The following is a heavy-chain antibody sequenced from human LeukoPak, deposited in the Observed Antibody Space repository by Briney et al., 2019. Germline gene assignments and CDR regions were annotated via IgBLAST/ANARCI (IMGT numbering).Heavy chain of an antibody. D-gene: IGHD2-15*01. CDR1: GGSICSSTYYY. CDR2: IYYSGIT. CDR3: ARHHYCSGGSCSFDP. J-gene: IGHJ5*02. V-gene: IGHV4-39*01. Sequence: PSETLSLTCTVSGGSICSSTYYYWGWIRQPPGEGLEWIGSIYYSGITYYNPSLKSRVTISVDTSKNQFSLKLSSVTAADTAVYYCARHHYCSGGSCSFDPWGQGTLVTVSS.